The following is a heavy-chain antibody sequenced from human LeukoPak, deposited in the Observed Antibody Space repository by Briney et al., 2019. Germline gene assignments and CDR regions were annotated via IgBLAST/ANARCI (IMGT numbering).Heavy chain of an antibody. J-gene: IGHJ4*02. CDR2: ISYDGSNK. V-gene: IGHV3-30*04. CDR3: ARAGYCSSTSCLSPFDY. CDR1: GFTFSSYA. D-gene: IGHD2-2*01. Sequence: GGSLRLSCAASGFTFSSYAMHWVRQAPGKGLEWGAVISYDGSNKYYADSVKGRFTISRDNSKNTLYLQMNSLRAEDTAVYYCARAGYCSSTSCLSPFDYWGQGTLVTVSS.